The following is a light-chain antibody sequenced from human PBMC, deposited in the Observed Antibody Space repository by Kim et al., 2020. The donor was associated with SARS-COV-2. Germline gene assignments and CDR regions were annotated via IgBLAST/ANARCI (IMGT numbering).Light chain of an antibody. Sequence: SYELTQPLSVSVALGQTARITCGGNNIGTKNVHWFQQKPGQAPALVIYRDRNRPSGIPERFSGSNSGNTATLTTSRAQPGDEADYYCQAWDSSIRVFGGG. V-gene: IGLV3-9*01. CDR1: NIGTKN. CDR2: RDR. J-gene: IGLJ3*02. CDR3: QAWDSSIRV.